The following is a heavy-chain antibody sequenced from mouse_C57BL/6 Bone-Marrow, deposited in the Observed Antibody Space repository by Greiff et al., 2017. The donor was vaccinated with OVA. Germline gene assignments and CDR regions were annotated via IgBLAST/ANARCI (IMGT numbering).Heavy chain of an antibody. D-gene: IGHD3-3*01. CDR2: IYPSDSET. V-gene: IGHV1-61*01. Sequence: QVQLQQPGAELVRPGSSVKLSCKASGYTFTSYWMAWVKQRPGQGLEWIGNIYPSDSETHYNQKFKDKATLTVDKSSSTAYMQLSSLTSEDSAVYYCARGWAWFAYWGQGTLVTVSA. CDR1: GYTFTSYW. CDR3: ARGWAWFAY. J-gene: IGHJ3*01.